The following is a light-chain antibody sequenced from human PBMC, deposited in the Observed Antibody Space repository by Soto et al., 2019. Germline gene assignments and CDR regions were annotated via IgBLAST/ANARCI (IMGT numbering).Light chain of an antibody. J-gene: IGKJ4*01. CDR3: QQLDTYPHT. CDR2: AAS. CDR1: QGILTY. Sequence: DIQVTQSPSFLSASVGDRVTITCRASQGILTYLAWYQQKPGKAPKLLIYAASTLHSGVPSRFSGSGSGTEFTLTISSLQPEDFATYSCQQLDTYPHTFGGGTTVEIK. V-gene: IGKV1-9*01.